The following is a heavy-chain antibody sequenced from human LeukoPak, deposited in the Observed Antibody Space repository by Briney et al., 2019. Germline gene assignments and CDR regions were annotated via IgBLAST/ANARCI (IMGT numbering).Heavy chain of an antibody. V-gene: IGHV4-59*13. CDR3: AREIAAAGSRDAFDI. Sequence: SETLSLTCTVSGGSISSYYWSWIRQPPGKGLEWIWYIYYSGSTNYNPSLKSRVTISVDTSKNQFSLKLSSVTAADTAVYYCAREIAAAGSRDAFDIWGQGTMVTVSS. D-gene: IGHD6-13*01. J-gene: IGHJ3*02. CDR2: IYYSGST. CDR1: GGSISSYY.